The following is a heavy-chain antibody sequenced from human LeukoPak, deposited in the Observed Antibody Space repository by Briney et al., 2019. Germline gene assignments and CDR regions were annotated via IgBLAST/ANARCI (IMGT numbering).Heavy chain of an antibody. CDR2: ITGNGDNT. J-gene: IGHJ4*02. D-gene: IGHD3-16*01. CDR1: GFTFSSYS. CDR3: ARVGGDYFDY. V-gene: IGHV3-64*02. Sequence: GGSLRLSCAASGFTFSSYSMHWLRQAPGKGLEYVSAITGNGDNTYYADSVKGRFTISRDNSKNTLYLQMGSLRAEDMAVYYRARVGGDYFDYWGQGTLVTVSS.